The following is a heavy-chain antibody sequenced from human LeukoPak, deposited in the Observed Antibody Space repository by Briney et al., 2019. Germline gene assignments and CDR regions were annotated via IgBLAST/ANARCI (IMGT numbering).Heavy chain of an antibody. J-gene: IGHJ4*02. D-gene: IGHD6-19*01. CDR1: GYSISSGYY. CDR3: ARRGAVAGHYYFDY. V-gene: IGHV4-38-2*01. CDR2: IYHSGST. Sequence: SETLSLTCAVSGYSISSGYYWGWSRPPPGKGREWIGIIYHSGSTYYNPSLKRRVTISVDTSKNQFSLKLSSVTAADTAVYYCARRGAVAGHYYFDYWGQGTLVTVSS.